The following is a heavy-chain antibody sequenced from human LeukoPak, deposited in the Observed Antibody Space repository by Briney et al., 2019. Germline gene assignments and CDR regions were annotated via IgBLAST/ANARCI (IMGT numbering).Heavy chain of an antibody. CDR2: IYHSGST. D-gene: IGHD6-6*01. Sequence: SGTLSLACAVSGGSISSSNWWSWVRQPPGKGLEWIGEIYHSGSTNYNPSLKSRVTISVDKSKNQFSLKLSSVTAADTAVYYCARAYSRSSSPFDYWGQGTLVTVSS. CDR3: ARAYSRSSSPFDY. CDR1: GGSISSSNW. J-gene: IGHJ4*02. V-gene: IGHV4-4*02.